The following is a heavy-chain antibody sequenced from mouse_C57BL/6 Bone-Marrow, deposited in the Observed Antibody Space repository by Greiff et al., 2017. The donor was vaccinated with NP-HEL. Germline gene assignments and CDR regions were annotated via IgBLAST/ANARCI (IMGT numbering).Heavy chain of an antibody. Sequence: QVQLQQPGAELVKPGASVKVSCKASGYTFTSYWMHWVKQRPGQGLEWIGRIHPSDSDTNYNQKFKGKATLTVDKSSSTAYMQLSSLTSEDSAVDYCAKGTTVVENYAMDYWGQGTSVTVSS. D-gene: IGHD1-1*01. CDR3: AKGTTVVENYAMDY. CDR1: GYTFTSYW. V-gene: IGHV1-74*01. CDR2: IHPSDSDT. J-gene: IGHJ4*01.